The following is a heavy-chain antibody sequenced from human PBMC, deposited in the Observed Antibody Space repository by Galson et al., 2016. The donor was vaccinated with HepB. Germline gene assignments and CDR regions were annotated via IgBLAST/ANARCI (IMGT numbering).Heavy chain of an antibody. CDR3: QTTNSYNGLDV. J-gene: IGHJ6*02. Sequence: SLRLSCAASGFTVGNNYMSWVRQVPGKGLEWASGIYSGGGTYYADSVKGRFTISRDKSKNTLYLQLNRLRADNTAVYYCQTTNSYNGLDVWGQGTTVTVSS. CDR2: IYSGGGT. CDR1: GFTVGNNY. D-gene: IGHD2-2*02. V-gene: IGHV3-66*01.